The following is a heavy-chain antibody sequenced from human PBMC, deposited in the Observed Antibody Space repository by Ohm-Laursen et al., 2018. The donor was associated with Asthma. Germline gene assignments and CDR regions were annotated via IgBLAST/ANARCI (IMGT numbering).Heavy chain of an antibody. Sequence: SLRLSCSASGFSFSSYAMHWVRQAPGKGLECVALISYDGSTESYADSVKGRFTISRDNAKGSLSLQMNSLRVEDTAVYYCAAWGSENFWGQGTLVTVS. V-gene: IGHV3-30*03. CDR1: GFSFSSYA. CDR2: ISYDGSTE. CDR3: AAWGSENF. J-gene: IGHJ4*02. D-gene: IGHD7-27*01.